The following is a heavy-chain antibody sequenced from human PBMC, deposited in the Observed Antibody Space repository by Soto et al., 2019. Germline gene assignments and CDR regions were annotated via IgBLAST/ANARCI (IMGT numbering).Heavy chain of an antibody. CDR1: GGSISSYY. CDR2: IYYSGST. D-gene: IGHD3-3*01. Sequence: PSETLSLTCTVSGGSISSYYWSWIRQPPGKGLEWIGYIYYSGSTNYNPSLKSRVTISVGTSKNQFSLKLSSVTAADTDVYYCARVYYDFWSCYYSNWFDPWGQGTLVTVSS. CDR3: ARVYYDFWSCYYSNWFDP. J-gene: IGHJ5*02. V-gene: IGHV4-59*01.